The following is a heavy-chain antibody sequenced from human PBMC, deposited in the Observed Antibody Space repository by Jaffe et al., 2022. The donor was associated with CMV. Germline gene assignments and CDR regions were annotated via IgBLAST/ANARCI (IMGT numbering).Heavy chain of an antibody. CDR3: ARHLTYYDFWSGYYLYNWFDP. J-gene: IGHJ5*02. D-gene: IGHD3-3*01. Sequence: QLQLQESGPGLVKPSETLSLTCTVSGGSISSSSYYWGWIRQPPGKGLEWIGSIYYSGSTYYNPSLKSRVTISVDTSKNQFSLKLSSVTAADTAVYYCARHLTYYDFWSGYYLYNWFDPWGQGTLVTVSS. CDR1: GGSISSSSYY. V-gene: IGHV4-39*01. CDR2: IYYSGST.